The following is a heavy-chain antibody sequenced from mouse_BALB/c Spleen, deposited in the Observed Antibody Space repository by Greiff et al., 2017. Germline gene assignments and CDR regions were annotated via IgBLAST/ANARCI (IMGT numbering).Heavy chain of an antibody. CDR1: GDSITSGY. CDR3: ARYPTYYGNYGPYAMDY. D-gene: IGHD2-1*01. CDR2: ISYSGST. J-gene: IGHJ4*01. V-gene: IGHV3-8*02. Sequence: EVHLVESGPSLVKPSQTLSLTCSVTGDSITSGYWNWIRKFPGNKLEYMGYISYSGSTYYNPSLKSRISITRDTSKNQYYLQLNSVTTEDTATYYCARYPTYYGNYGPYAMDYWGQGTSVTVSS.